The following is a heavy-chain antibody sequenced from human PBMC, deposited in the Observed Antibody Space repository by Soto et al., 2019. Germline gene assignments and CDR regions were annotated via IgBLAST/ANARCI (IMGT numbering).Heavy chain of an antibody. CDR2: ISAHNGNT. Sequence: QVHLVQSGAEVKKPGASVKVSCKGSGYAFTTYGITWVRQAPGQGLEWMGWISAHNGNTNYAQKPQGRVTVTRDTSRSPAYMELRSLRSDDTAVYYCARGRYGDYWGQGALVTVSS. CDR3: ARGRYGDY. D-gene: IGHD1-1*01. J-gene: IGHJ4*02. V-gene: IGHV1-18*01. CDR1: GYAFTTYG.